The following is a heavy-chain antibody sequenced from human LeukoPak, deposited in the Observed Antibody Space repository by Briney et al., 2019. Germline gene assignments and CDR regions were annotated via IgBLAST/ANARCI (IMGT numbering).Heavy chain of an antibody. V-gene: IGHV3-43D*03. CDR2: INWDGSLI. Sequence: GGSLRHSCAASGFSFDDHAMHWVRQAPGKGLEWVSLINWDGSLIYYGDSVRGRFTISRDNSKNSLFLQMHSLRAEDSAFYYCARDMTAHSSAVSGVPGDYWGQGTLVTVSS. CDR1: GFSFDDHA. D-gene: IGHD2-21*02. J-gene: IGHJ4*02. CDR3: ARDMTAHSSAVSGVPGDY.